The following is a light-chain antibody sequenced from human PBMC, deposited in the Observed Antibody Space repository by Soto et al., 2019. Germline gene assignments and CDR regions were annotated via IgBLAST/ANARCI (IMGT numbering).Light chain of an antibody. CDR3: QHYNNWPPWT. CDR1: QSVRIN. V-gene: IGKV3-15*01. J-gene: IGKJ1*01. CDR2: GAS. Sequence: EIVMTQSPATLSVSPGERATLSCRASQSVRINLAWYQQKPGQAPRLLIYGASTRATGIPARFSGSVSGTEFTLTISSLQSEDFAVYYCQHYNNWPPWTFGQGTKVEIK.